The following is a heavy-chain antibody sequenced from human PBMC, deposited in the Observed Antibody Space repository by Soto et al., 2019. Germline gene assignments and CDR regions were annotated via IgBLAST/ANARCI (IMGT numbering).Heavy chain of an antibody. Sequence: GASVKVSCKASGYTFIAYYIHWVRQAPGQGLEWMGWVNPNRGGTSYAQKFQDRVTMTRDTSISTAYMELSRLSSDDTAVYYCAAPDSITTTGDYWGQGTLVTVSS. CDR3: AAPDSITTTGDY. V-gene: IGHV1-2*02. CDR1: GYTFIAYY. D-gene: IGHD1-1*01. J-gene: IGHJ4*02. CDR2: VNPNRGGT.